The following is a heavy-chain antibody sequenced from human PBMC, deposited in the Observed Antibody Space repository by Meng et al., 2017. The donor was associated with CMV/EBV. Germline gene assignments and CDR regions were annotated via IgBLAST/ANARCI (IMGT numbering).Heavy chain of an antibody. CDR3: AKDEYGSSSGYYYGMDV. Sequence: GGSLRLSCAASGFTFSSYGMHWVRQAPGKGLEWVAFIRYDGSNKYYADSVKGRFTISRDNSKNTLYLQMNSLRAEDTAVYYCAKDEYGSSSGYYYGMDVWGQGTTVTVSS. CDR1: GFTFSSYG. J-gene: IGHJ6*02. CDR2: IRYDGSNK. D-gene: IGHD6-6*01. V-gene: IGHV3-30*02.